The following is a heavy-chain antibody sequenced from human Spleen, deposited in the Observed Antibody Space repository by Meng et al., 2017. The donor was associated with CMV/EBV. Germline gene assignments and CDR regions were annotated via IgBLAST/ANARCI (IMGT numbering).Heavy chain of an antibody. D-gene: IGHD7-27*01. CDR1: GFTFDDYA. CDR2: ISWNSGSI. J-gene: IGHJ6*02. V-gene: IGHV3-9*01. CDR3: AKQTYWGSGAMDV. Sequence: SLKISCAASGFTFDDYAMHWVRQAPGKGLEWVSGISWNSGSIGYADSVKGRFTISRDNSKNTLYLQMNSLRAEDTAVYYCAKQTYWGSGAMDVWGQGTTVTVSS.